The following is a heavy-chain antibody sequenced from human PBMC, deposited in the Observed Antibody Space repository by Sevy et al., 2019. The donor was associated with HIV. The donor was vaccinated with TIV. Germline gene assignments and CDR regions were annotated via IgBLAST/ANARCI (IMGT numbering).Heavy chain of an antibody. V-gene: IGHV3-21*01. CDR3: VKDFGGPTDY. J-gene: IGHJ4*02. Sequence: GGSLRLSCAASGFIFSSYSINWVRQAPGKGLEWVSSISSSSKYIYYADSVKGRFTISRDNAKNTLYLQMNSLRVEDTAVYYCVKDFGGPTDYWGQGTLVTVSS. D-gene: IGHD3-16*01. CDR1: GFIFSSYS. CDR2: ISSSSKYI.